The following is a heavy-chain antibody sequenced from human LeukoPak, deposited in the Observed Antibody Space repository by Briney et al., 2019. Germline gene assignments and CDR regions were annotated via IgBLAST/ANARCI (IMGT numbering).Heavy chain of an antibody. V-gene: IGHV3-23*01. CDR2: ISGSGGST. Sequence: GGSLRLSCAASGFTFSSYAMSWVRQAPGKGLEWVSAISGSGGSTYYADSVKGRFTISRDNSKNTLYLQMNSLRAEDTAVYYCARVPSSSYGMDVWGQGTTVTVSS. D-gene: IGHD2-2*01. CDR1: GFTFSSYA. J-gene: IGHJ6*02. CDR3: ARVPSSSYGMDV.